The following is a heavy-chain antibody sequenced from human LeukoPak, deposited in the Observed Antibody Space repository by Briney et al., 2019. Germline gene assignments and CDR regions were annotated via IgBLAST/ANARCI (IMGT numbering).Heavy chain of an antibody. Sequence: GRSLRLSCAASGFTFSSHGMHWVRQAPGKGLDWVAVISSDGSNTHYADSVKGRFTISRDNSKNTLSLQMDSLGADDTAVYYCAKDQAAFGDYDFDYWGQGTLVTVSP. CDR2: ISSDGSNT. V-gene: IGHV3-30*18. D-gene: IGHD4-17*01. CDR3: AKDQAAFGDYDFDY. J-gene: IGHJ4*02. CDR1: GFTFSSHG.